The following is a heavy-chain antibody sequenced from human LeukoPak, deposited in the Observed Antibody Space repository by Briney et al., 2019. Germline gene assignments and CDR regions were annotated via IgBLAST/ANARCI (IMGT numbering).Heavy chain of an antibody. J-gene: IGHJ3*02. Sequence: GGSLRLSCAASGFTFSSYEMNWVRQAPGKGLEWVSYISSSSSTIYYADSMKGRFTISRDNAKNSLYLQMNSLRAEDTAVYYCAREYCSGGSCTDAFDIWGQGTMVTVSS. CDR1: GFTFSSYE. V-gene: IGHV3-48*01. CDR3: AREYCSGGSCTDAFDI. CDR2: ISSSSSTI. D-gene: IGHD2-15*01.